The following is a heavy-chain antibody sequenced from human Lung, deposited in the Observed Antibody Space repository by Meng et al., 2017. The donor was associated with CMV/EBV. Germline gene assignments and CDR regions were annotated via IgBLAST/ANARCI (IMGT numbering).Heavy chain of an antibody. CDR1: GFSLSTSEVG. D-gene: IGHD2-2*01. Sequence: HIPLKGSGPTLVKPPQTLTLTCTFSGFSLSTSEVGVGWIRQPPGKALEWLAVIYWDDDKRYSPSLKSRLTITKDTSKNQVVLTLTNMDPVDTATYYCALFTRSWFDPWGQGTLVTVSS. CDR3: ALFTRSWFDP. V-gene: IGHV2-5*02. J-gene: IGHJ5*02. CDR2: IYWDDDK.